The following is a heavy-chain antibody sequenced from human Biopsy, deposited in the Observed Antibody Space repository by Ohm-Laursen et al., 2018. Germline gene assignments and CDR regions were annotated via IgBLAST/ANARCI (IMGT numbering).Heavy chain of an antibody. J-gene: IGHJ2*01. D-gene: IGHD3-22*01. CDR2: VYYTGST. Sequence: SETLSLTCTVSGDSISSYYWSWIRQPPGKGLQLIGYVYYTGSTDYNPSLQSRVTISVDTSKNHFSLRLRSMTPADTAMYYCARDRGYYSDRTVPGYFDLWGRGTLVTVSS. CDR3: ARDRGYYSDRTVPGYFDL. CDR1: GDSISSYY. V-gene: IGHV4-59*01.